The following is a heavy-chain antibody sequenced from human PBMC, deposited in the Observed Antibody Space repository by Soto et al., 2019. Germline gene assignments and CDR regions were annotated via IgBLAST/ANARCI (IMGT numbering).Heavy chain of an antibody. CDR1: GFTFSSYG. J-gene: IGHJ3*02. CDR2: IWYDGSNK. CDR3: ARDYMTTVVTGAFDI. Sequence: RSLRRSCAASGFTFSSYGMHWVRQAPGKGLEWVAVIWYDGSNKYYADSVKGRFTISRDNSKNTLYLQMNSLRAEDTAVYYCARDYMTTVVTGAFDIWVQGTMVTVSS. V-gene: IGHV3-33*01. D-gene: IGHD4-17*01.